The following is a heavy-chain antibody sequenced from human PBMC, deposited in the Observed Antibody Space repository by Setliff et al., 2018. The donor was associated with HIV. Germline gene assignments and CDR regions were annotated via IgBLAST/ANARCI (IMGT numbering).Heavy chain of an antibody. CDR2: IFYSWST. CDR3: ARGFLRSRRRWFDP. CDR1: GGSISSSY. Sequence: SETLSLTCTVSGGSISSSYWSWIRQPPGKGLEWIGYIFYSWSTNYNPSLKSRVTISVDASKNQFSLRLSSVTAADTAVYYCARGFLRSRRRWFDPWGQGTLVTVSS. D-gene: IGHD4-17*01. J-gene: IGHJ5*02. V-gene: IGHV4-59*01.